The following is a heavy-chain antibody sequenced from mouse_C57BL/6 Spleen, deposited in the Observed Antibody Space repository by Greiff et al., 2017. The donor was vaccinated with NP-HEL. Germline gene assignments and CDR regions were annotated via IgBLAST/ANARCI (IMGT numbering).Heavy chain of an antibody. CDR3: ARQNSSGYWYCDV. CDR1: GFTFSDYG. D-gene: IGHD3-2*02. V-gene: IGHV5-15*01. Sequence: EVKLMESGGGLVQPGGSLKLSCAASGFTFSDYGMAWVRQAPRKGPEWVAFISNLAYSIYYADTVTGRFTISRENAKNTLYLEMSSLRSEDTAMYFCARQNSSGYWYCDVWGTGTTVTVSS. CDR2: ISNLAYSI. J-gene: IGHJ1*03.